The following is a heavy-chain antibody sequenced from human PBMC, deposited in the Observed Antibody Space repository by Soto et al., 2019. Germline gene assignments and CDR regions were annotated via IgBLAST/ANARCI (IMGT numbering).Heavy chain of an antibody. J-gene: IGHJ4*02. D-gene: IGHD3-10*01. CDR2: IYYSGST. Sequence: QVQLQESGPGLVKPSQTLSLTCTVSGGSISSGDYYWSWIRQPPGKGLEWIGYIYYSGSTYYNPSLKSRVTXSXDSXKTQFSLKLSSVTAADTAVYYCARVGGFGATTIDYWGQGTLVTVSS. CDR1: GGSISSGDYY. V-gene: IGHV4-30-4*01. CDR3: ARVGGFGATTIDY.